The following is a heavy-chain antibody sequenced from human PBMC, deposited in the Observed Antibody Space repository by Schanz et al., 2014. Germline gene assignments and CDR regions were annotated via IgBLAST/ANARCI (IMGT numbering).Heavy chain of an antibody. CDR1: GFTFSNFA. J-gene: IGHJ3*02. D-gene: IGHD6-6*01. Sequence: VQLLESGGGLVQPGGSLRLSCAASGFTFSNFAMSWVRQAPGKGLEWVSEISYDGRNKKYADSVKGRFTVSKDFSKDTLYLQLTSLRPEDTAVYYCARLATSKSRLGDAVDIWGQGTMVTVSS. CDR3: ARLATSKSRLGDAVDI. V-gene: IGHV3-30*03. CDR2: ISYDGRNK.